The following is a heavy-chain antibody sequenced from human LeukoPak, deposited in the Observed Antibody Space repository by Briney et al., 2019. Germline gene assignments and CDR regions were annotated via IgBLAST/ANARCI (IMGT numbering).Heavy chain of an antibody. Sequence: PGGSLRLSCAASGFTFSSYAMSWVRQAPGKGLEWVSAISGSGGSTYYADSVKGRFTISRDNSKNTLYLQMNSLRAEDTAVYYCARRGYGGHSQGAADYWGQGTLVTVSS. CDR1: GFTFSSYA. V-gene: IGHV3-23*01. J-gene: IGHJ4*02. D-gene: IGHD4-23*01. CDR2: ISGSGGST. CDR3: ARRGYGGHSQGAADY.